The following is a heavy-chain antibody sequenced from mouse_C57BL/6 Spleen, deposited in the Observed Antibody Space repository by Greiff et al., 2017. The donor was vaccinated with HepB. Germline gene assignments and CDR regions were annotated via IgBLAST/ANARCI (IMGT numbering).Heavy chain of an antibody. V-gene: IGHV1-55*01. CDR1: GYTFTSYW. D-gene: IGHD2-2*01. J-gene: IGHJ2*01. Sequence: QVQLQQPGAELVKPGASVKMSCKASGYTFTSYWITWVKQRPGQGLEWIGDIYPGSGSTNYNEKFKSKATLTVDTSSSTAYMQLSSLTSEDSAVYYCARRSPMVTTYYFDDWGQGTTLTVSS. CDR3: ARRSPMVTTYYFDD. CDR2: IYPGSGST.